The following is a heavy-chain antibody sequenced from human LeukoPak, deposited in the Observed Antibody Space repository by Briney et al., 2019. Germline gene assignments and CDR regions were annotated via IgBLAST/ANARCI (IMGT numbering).Heavy chain of an antibody. D-gene: IGHD1-1*01. CDR3: ARHEVQLEPFDY. Sequence: SETLSLTCTVSGGSISSYYWSWIRQPPGKGVEWIGYISYSGTTNYNPSLKSRVTISVAPSKNQFSLKLRSVTAPDTAVYYCARHEVQLEPFDYWGQGTLVTVSS. CDR2: ISYSGTT. V-gene: IGHV4-59*01. CDR1: GGSISSYY. J-gene: IGHJ4*02.